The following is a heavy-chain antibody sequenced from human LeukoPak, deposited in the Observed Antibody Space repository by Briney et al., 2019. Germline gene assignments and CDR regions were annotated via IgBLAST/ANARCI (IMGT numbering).Heavy chain of an antibody. CDR2: IYSSGST. J-gene: IGHJ6*03. Sequence: SQTLSPTCTVSGGSISSGSYYWSWIRQPAGKGLEWIGRIYSSGSTNYNPSLKSRVTISVDTSKNQFSLKLSSVTAADTAVYYCARGRRYCTNGVCYTGRYYYYYMDVWGKGTTVTVSS. D-gene: IGHD2-8*01. CDR3: ARGRRYCTNGVCYTGRYYYYYMDV. CDR1: GGSISSGSYY. V-gene: IGHV4-61*02.